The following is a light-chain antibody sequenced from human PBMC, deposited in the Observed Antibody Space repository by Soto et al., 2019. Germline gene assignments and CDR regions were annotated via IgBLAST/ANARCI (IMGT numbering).Light chain of an antibody. CDR1: QSISNW. V-gene: IGKV1-5*01. CDR3: QQYNSYPI. J-gene: IGKJ3*01. Sequence: DIQMTQSPSTLSASVGDRVTITCRASQSISNWLAWYQQKPGKAPNLLIYDASSLKSGVPSRFSGSGSETEFNLTISSLQPDDFATYYCQQYNSYPIFGPGTKVDIK. CDR2: DAS.